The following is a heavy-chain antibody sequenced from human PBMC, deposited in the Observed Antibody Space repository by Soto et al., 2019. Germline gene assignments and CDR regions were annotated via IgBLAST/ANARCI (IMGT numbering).Heavy chain of an antibody. D-gene: IGHD6-13*01. V-gene: IGHV4-34*01. CDR2: INHSGST. J-gene: IGHJ4*02. CDR1: GGSFSGYY. Sequence: SETLSLTCAVYGGSFSGYYWSWIRQPPGKGLEWIGEINHSGSTNYNPSLKSRVTISVDTSKNQFSLKLSSVTAADTAVYYCARGAGLIAAAAIDDDWGQGTLVTVSS. CDR3: ARGAGLIAAAAIDDD.